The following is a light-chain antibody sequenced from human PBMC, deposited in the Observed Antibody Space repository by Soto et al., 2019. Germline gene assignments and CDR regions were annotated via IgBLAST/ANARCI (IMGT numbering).Light chain of an antibody. CDR3: SSFTTTSTWV. J-gene: IGLJ3*02. CDR2: EVS. Sequence: QSVLTQPPSVSGSPGQSVTISCTGTSSDVGSYNRVSWYQQPPGTAPKLIIYEVSNRPSGVPDRFSGSKSGNTASLTISGLQAEDEADYYCSSFTTTSTWVFGGGTQLTVL. CDR1: SSDVGSYNR. V-gene: IGLV2-18*02.